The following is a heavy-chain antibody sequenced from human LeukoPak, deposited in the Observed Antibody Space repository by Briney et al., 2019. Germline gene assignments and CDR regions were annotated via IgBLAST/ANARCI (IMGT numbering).Heavy chain of an antibody. CDR3: ARDGRYYDILTGYDY. Sequence: GGSLRLSRAASGFTFSSYWMSWVRQAPGKGLEWVANIKQDGSEKYYVDSVKGRFTIPRDNAKNSLYLQMNSLRAEDTAVYYCARDGRYYDILTGYDYWGQGTLVTVSS. CDR1: GFTFSSYW. D-gene: IGHD3-9*01. J-gene: IGHJ4*02. V-gene: IGHV3-7*01. CDR2: IKQDGSEK.